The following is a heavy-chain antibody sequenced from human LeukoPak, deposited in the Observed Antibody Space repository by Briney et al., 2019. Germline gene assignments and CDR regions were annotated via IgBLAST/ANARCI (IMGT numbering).Heavy chain of an antibody. D-gene: IGHD3-10*01. Sequence: PGGSLRLSCAASGFTFSSYSMNWVRQAPGKGLEWVSSISSSSSYIYYADSVKGRFTISRDNAENSLYLQMNSLRAEDTAVYYCARDCWDYGSGSYCGIDYWGQGTLVTVSS. CDR3: ARDCWDYGSGSYCGIDY. CDR1: GFTFSSYS. J-gene: IGHJ4*02. CDR2: ISSSSSYI. V-gene: IGHV3-21*01.